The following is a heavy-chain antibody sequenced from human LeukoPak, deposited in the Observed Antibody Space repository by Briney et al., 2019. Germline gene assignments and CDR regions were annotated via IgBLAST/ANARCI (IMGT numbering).Heavy chain of an antibody. V-gene: IGHV3-23*01. Sequence: GGSLRLSCAASGFTFSSYAMSWVRQAPGKGLEWVSAISGSGGSTYYADSVKGRFTISRDNSKNTLYLQMNSLRAEDTAVYYCAEAHYYDSSGPFDYWGQGTLVTVSS. D-gene: IGHD3-22*01. CDR2: ISGSGGST. CDR3: AEAHYYDSSGPFDY. CDR1: GFTFSSYA. J-gene: IGHJ4*02.